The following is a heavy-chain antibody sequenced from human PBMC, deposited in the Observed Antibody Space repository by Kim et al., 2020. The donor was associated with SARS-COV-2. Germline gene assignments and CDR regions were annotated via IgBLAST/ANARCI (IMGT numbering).Heavy chain of an antibody. CDR3: ARDGDLYSSGKDAFDI. CDR1: GFTFSSYW. Sequence: GGSLRLSCAASGFTFSSYWMTWVRQAPGKGLEWVANIKQDGNQKYYVDSVKGRFTTSRDNAKNSLYLQMNSLRAEDTAVYYCARDGDLYSSGKDAFDIWGQGTMFTVSS. D-gene: IGHD6-19*01. J-gene: IGHJ3*02. V-gene: IGHV3-7*01. CDR2: IKQDGNQK.